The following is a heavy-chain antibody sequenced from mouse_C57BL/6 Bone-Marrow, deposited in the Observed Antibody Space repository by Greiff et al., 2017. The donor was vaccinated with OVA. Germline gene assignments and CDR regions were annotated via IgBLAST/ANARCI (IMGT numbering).Heavy chain of an antibody. J-gene: IGHJ1*03. V-gene: IGHV5-6*01. Sequence: EVKLVESGGDLVKPGGSLKLSCAASGFTFSSYGMSWVRQTPDKRLEWVATISSGGSYTYYPDSVKGRFTISRDNAKNTLYLQMSSLKSEDTAMYYCARWEGISLTYGVWGTGTTVTVA. CDR3: ARWEGISLTYGV. D-gene: IGHD1-1*01. CDR2: ISSGGSYT. CDR1: GFTFSSYG.